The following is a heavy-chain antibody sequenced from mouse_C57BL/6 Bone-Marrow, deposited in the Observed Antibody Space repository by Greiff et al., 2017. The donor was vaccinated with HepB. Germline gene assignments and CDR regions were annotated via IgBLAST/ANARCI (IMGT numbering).Heavy chain of an antibody. CDR1: GYAFSSSW. Sequence: VQRVESGPELVKPGASVKISCKASGYAFSSSWMNWVKQRPGKGLEWIGRIYPGDGDTNYNGKFKGKATLTADKSSSTAYMQLSSLTSEDSAVYFCAGSDYFDYWGQGTTLTVSS. CDR2: IYPGDGDT. D-gene: IGHD1-2*01. J-gene: IGHJ2*01. V-gene: IGHV1-82*01. CDR3: AGSDYFDY.